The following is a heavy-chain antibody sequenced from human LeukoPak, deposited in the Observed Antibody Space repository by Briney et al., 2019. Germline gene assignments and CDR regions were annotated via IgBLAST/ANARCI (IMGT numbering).Heavy chain of an antibody. CDR3: ARQGGGWFDP. D-gene: IGHD3-16*01. CDR1: GGSISSSSYY. V-gene: IGHV4-39*01. J-gene: IGHJ5*02. Sequence: SETLSLTCTVSGGSISSSSYYWGWIRQPPGKGLEWIGGIYYSGSTYYNPSLKSRVTISVDTSKNQFSLKLSSVTAADTAVYYCARQGGGWFDPWGQGTLVTVSS. CDR2: IYYSGST.